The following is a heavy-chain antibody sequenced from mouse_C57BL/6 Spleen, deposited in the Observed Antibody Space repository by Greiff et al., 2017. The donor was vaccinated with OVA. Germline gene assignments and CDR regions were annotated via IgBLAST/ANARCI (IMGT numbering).Heavy chain of an antibody. J-gene: IGHJ2*01. Sequence: VQLQQSVAELVRPGASVKLSGTDWGGDGKNTDMHWVKQRHAPCMEWIRRLTAPNGNTKHAPKFQGKATITADTSSNTAYLQLSSLTSEDTAIYYCALEGYGSSYRWGQGTTLTVSS. D-gene: IGHD1-1*01. CDR1: GGDGKNTD. CDR3: ALEGYGSSYR. V-gene: IGHV14-3*01. CDR2: LTAPNGNT.